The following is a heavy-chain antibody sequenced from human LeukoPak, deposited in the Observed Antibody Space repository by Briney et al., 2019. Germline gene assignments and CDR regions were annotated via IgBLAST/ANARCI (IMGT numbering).Heavy chain of an antibody. Sequence: SETLSLTCTVSGGSISGSSFYWGWSRQPPGKGLEWIVIIYFIGSTYYSSSLKSRVSLSVDTSKNQFSLKLSSVTAADTAIYYCARHRGYYDSRGYLKVYYFDYWGQGTLVSVSS. D-gene: IGHD3-22*01. V-gene: IGHV4-39*01. J-gene: IGHJ4*02. CDR2: IYFIGST. CDR3: ARHRGYYDSRGYLKVYYFDY. CDR1: GGSISGSSFY.